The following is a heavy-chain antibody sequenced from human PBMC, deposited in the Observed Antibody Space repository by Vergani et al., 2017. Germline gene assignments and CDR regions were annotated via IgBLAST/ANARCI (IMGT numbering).Heavy chain of an antibody. D-gene: IGHD6-13*01. CDR3: AKDGYNSSWYRRDYFDY. CDR2: ISSSGSTI. J-gene: IGHJ4*02. Sequence: EVQLLESGGGLVQPGGSLRLSCAASGFTFSSYAMSWVRQAPGKGLEWVSYISSSGSTIYYADSWKGRFTIPRDNAKNSLYLQMNSLRAEDTAVYYCAKDGYNSSWYRRDYFDYWGQGILVTVSS. CDR1: GFTFSSYA. V-gene: IGHV3-48*03.